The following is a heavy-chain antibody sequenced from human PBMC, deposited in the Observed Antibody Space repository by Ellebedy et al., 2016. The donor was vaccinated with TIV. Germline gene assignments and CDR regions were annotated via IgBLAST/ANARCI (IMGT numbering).Heavy chain of an antibody. V-gene: IGHV3-23*01. Sequence: GESLKISCAASGFTFSSYAMSWVRQAPGKGLEWVSTISHTGSRTYYADSGKGRFTISRDNSKNTLYLQMNSLRAEDTAVYYCAKDQVAGDGRWVFDSWGQGTVVTVSS. CDR1: GFTFSSYA. J-gene: IGHJ3*01. CDR3: AKDQVAGDGRWVFDS. CDR2: ISHTGSRT. D-gene: IGHD5-24*01.